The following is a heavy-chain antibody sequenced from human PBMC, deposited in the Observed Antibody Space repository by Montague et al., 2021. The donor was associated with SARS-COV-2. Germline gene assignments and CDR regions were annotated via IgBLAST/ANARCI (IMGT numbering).Heavy chain of an antibody. CDR3: ARTVDSRSAGIFQH. CDR1: GGSISRSNYH. D-gene: IGHD5-12*01. J-gene: IGHJ1*01. V-gene: IGHV4-39*01. Sequence: SETLSLTCTVSGGSISRSNYHWGWIRQSPGKGLEWIVSLYYTGSTYYNPSLKSRVDISVDTTKNQFSLKLSSVTAADTAVYYCARTVDSRSAGIFQHWGQGTLVTVS. CDR2: LYYTGST.